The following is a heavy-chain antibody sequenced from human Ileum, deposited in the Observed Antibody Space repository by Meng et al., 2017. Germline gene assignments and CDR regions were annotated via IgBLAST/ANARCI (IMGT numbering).Heavy chain of an antibody. Sequence: SGPTLVKPTHTLTLTCTFSGFSLNTPRVGVGWFRQTPGEALEWLALYYRDDDRRYKSSLKNRLSVTVDTSKNQVVLSMTNVDPVDTGTYYCAHHYDFWRASEYYFDYWGQGTLVTVSS. V-gene: IGHV2-5*02. J-gene: IGHJ4*01. D-gene: IGHD3-3*01. CDR3: AHHYDFWRASEYYFDY. CDR1: GFSLNTPRVG. CDR2: YYRDDDR.